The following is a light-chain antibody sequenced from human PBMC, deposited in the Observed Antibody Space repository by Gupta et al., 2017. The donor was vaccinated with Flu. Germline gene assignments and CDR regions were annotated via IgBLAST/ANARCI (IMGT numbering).Light chain of an antibody. CDR1: QSVSSSY. Sequence: ATRSCRATQSVSSSYLAWYQQKPGQAPRLVISGTSSRATGSPDRFSGSRSGTEFTLTISRLEPEDFALYFCQQYSSSPPMYSFGQGTKLEIK. V-gene: IGKV3-20*01. J-gene: IGKJ2*01. CDR3: QQYSSSPPMYS. CDR2: GTS.